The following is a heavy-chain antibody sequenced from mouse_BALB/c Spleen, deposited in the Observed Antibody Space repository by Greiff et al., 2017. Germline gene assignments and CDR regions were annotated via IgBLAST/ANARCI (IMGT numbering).Heavy chain of an antibody. CDR2: ISDGGSYT. Sequence: EVQVVESGGGLVKPGGSLKLSCAASGFTFSDYYMYWVRQTPEKRLEWVATISDGGSYTYYPDSVKGRFTISRDNAKNNLYLQMSSLKSEDTAMYYCARDRGLTGTGFAYWGQGTLVTVSA. CDR1: GFTFSDYY. CDR3: ARDRGLTGTGFAY. V-gene: IGHV5-4*02. J-gene: IGHJ3*01. D-gene: IGHD4-1*01.